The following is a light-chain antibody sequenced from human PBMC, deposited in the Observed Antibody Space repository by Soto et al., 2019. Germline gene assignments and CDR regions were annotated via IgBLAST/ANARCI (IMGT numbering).Light chain of an antibody. CDR1: QDISHY. CDR2: AVS. V-gene: IGKV1-17*03. J-gene: IGKJ1*01. Sequence: DIQVTQSPSAMSASVGDRVTITCRASQDISHYLAWFQQKPGKVPKRLIFAVSNLESGVPSRFLGSGYGTEFTLTITSLQPEDFATYFCLQNNMYPWTFGQGTKVEIK. CDR3: LQNNMYPWT.